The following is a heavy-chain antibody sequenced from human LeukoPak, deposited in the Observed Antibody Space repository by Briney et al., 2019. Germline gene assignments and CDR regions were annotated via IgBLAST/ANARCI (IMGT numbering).Heavy chain of an antibody. CDR2: IYTSGST. CDR3: ASSPLPHGYYDSSGYYY. D-gene: IGHD3-22*01. V-gene: IGHV4-61*02. CDR1: GGSISSGSYY. Sequence: SETLSLTCTVSGGSISSGSYYWSWIRQPAGKGLEWIGRIYTSGSTNYNPSLKSRVTISVDTSKNQFSLKPSSVTAADTAVYYCASSPLPHGYYDSSGYYYWGQGTLVTVSS. J-gene: IGHJ4*02.